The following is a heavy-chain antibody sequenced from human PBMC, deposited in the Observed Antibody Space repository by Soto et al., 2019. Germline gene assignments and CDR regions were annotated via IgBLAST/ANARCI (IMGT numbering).Heavy chain of an antibody. Sequence: SETLSLTCAVSGYSISGGYYGGWIRQPPGKGLEWIGSIYHTGNTYYSPSLESRVTISVDTSKSHFSLRLTSVTAADTAVYYCARARIXAAGTIIDYWGQGTLATVSS. CDR2: IYHTGNT. J-gene: IGHJ4*02. CDR3: ARARIXAAGTIIDY. V-gene: IGHV4-38-2*01. CDR1: GYSISGGYY. D-gene: IGHD6-13*01.